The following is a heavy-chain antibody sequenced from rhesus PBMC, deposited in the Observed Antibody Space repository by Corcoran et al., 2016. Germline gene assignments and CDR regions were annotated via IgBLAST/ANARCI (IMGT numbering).Heavy chain of an antibody. D-gene: IGHD6-43*01. CDR2: IFGSSGST. CDR3: TRVQYSSSPIDY. Sequence: QVQLQESGPGLVKPSETLSLTCAVSGYSTSRGFYWGWIRQPPGKGLEYIGYIFGSSGSTYYNPSLKSRITSSKDTSKNQFSMRLSSVTAADTAVYDWTRVQYSSSPIDYWGQGVQVTVSS. J-gene: IGHJ4*01. CDR1: GYSTSRGFY. V-gene: IGHV4-99*02.